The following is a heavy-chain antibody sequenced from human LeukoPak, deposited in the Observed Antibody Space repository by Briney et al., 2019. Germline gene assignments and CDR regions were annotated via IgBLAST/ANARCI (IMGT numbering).Heavy chain of an antibody. CDR1: GGSISSGGYY. J-gene: IGHJ4*02. V-gene: IGHV4-61*02. Sequence: SETLSLTCTVPGGSISSGGYYWSWIRQPAGKGLEWIGRIYTSGSTNYNPSLKSRVTISVDTSKNQFSLKLSSVTAADTAVYYCARDFDYWGQGTLVTVSS. CDR3: ARDFDY. CDR2: IYTSGST.